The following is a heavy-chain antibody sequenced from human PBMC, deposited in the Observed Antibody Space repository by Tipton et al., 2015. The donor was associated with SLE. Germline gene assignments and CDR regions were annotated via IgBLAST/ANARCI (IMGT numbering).Heavy chain of an antibody. J-gene: IGHJ2*01. Sequence: GLVKPSQTLSLTCAISGDSISNTNAGWNWIRKSPSRGLEWLGGTYYRYQWYNDYAVSVGHRIIISTDTSKDQFSLQMNSVTAADTAVYYCARGVRIAVVKGWYFDLWGRGTLVTVSS. CDR3: ARGVRIAVVKGWYFDL. CDR2: TYYRYQWYN. CDR1: GDSISNTNAG. V-gene: IGHV6-1*01. D-gene: IGHD6-19*01.